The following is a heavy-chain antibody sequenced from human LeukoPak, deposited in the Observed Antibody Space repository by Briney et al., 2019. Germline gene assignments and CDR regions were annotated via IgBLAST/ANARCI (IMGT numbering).Heavy chain of an antibody. CDR3: AREGTMVRGVGAFDY. J-gene: IGHJ4*02. V-gene: IGHV4-30-2*01. CDR1: GGSISSSSYY. Sequence: SETLSLTCTVSGGSISSSSYYWGWIRQPPGKGLEWIGYIYHSGSTYYNPSLKSRVTISVDRSKNQFSLKLSSVTAADTAVYYCAREGTMVRGVGAFDYWGQGTLVTVSS. CDR2: IYHSGST. D-gene: IGHD3-10*01.